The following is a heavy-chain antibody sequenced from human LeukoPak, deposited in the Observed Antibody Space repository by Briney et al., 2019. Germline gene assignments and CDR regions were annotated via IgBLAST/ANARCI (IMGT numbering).Heavy chain of an antibody. CDR3: ASCPNYYYYMDV. CDR2: ITRSGLTI. V-gene: IGHV3-48*03. CDR1: GFTFSSYE. J-gene: IGHJ6*03. Sequence: GGSLRLSCAASGFTFSSYEMNWVRQAPGKGLEWVSYITRSGLTIYYADSVKGRFTISRDNAKNSLSLQMNNLRAEDTAVYYCASCPNYYYYMDVWGKGTTVTVSS.